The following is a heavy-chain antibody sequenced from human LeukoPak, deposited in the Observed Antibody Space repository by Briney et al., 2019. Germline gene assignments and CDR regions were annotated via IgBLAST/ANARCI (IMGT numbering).Heavy chain of an antibody. J-gene: IGHJ6*02. V-gene: IGHV3-53*05. Sequence: GGSLRLSCAASGFIVSSNYMNWVRQAPGKGLEWVSVIYTDGSTYYADSVKGRFTISRDNSKNTLYLQMNSLRAEDTAVYYCARDVEADTSYGMDVWGQGTTVTVSS. D-gene: IGHD5-18*01. CDR1: GFIVSSNY. CDR3: ARDVEADTSYGMDV. CDR2: IYTDGST.